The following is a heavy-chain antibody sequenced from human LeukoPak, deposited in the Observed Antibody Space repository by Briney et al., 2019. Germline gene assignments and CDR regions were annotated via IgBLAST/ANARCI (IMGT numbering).Heavy chain of an antibody. D-gene: IGHD5-12*01. CDR3: AKFLGGDEKVDAFDV. CDR1: GFTFSHYA. V-gene: IGHV3-23*01. CDR2: ISGYTGRT. J-gene: IGHJ3*01. Sequence: GGSLRLSCAASGFTFSHYAMTWVRPVPGKGLDWVSSISGYTGRTYYTDSVKGRFTISRDNSNNTVYLQMNNLRVEDTALYYCAKFLGGDEKVDAFDVWGQGTRVTVSS.